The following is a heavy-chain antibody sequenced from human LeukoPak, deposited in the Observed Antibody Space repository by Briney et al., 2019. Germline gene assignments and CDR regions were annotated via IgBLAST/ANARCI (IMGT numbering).Heavy chain of an antibody. V-gene: IGHV3-9*01. CDR3: ARGPGGYSSGWSNVYFGY. J-gene: IGHJ4*02. CDR2: ISWNSGSI. Sequence: GRSLRLSCAASGFTFDDYAMHWVRQAPGKGLEWVSGISWNSGSIGYADSVKGRFTISRDNAKNSLYLQMNSLRAEDTALYYCARGPGGYSSGWSNVYFGYWGQGTLVTVSS. CDR1: GFTFDDYA. D-gene: IGHD6-19*01.